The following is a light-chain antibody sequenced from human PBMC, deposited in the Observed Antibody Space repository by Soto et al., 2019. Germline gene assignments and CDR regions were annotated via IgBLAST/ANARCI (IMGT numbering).Light chain of an antibody. Sequence: IHMTHSPSTLSASVLYGVTITFLASETITTSLAWYQQQPGTAPKVLIYDASTLESGVPSRFSGSGSGTEFTLTISSLQPADFATYYCQQYSSYPRTFGQGTKVDIK. CDR3: QQYSSYPRT. CDR1: ETITTS. J-gene: IGKJ1*01. V-gene: IGKV1-5*01. CDR2: DAS.